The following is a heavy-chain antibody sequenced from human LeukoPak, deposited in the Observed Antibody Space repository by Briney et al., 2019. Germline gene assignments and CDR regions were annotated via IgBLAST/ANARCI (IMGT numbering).Heavy chain of an antibody. D-gene: IGHD6-13*01. Sequence: ASVKVSCKASGYAFTGYHLHWVRQAPGQGLEWMGWINPNTGGTNYAQQFQGRVTMTRDTSISTAYMELSRLRSDDTAVYYCARAQYSSSWSDFDYWGQGTLVTVSS. J-gene: IGHJ4*02. CDR1: GYAFTGYH. V-gene: IGHV1-2*02. CDR2: INPNTGGT. CDR3: ARAQYSSSWSDFDY.